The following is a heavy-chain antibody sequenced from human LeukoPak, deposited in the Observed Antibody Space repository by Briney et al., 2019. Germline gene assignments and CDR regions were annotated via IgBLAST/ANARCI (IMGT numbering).Heavy chain of an antibody. D-gene: IGHD2-2*01. CDR3: ARVQPYDYDDY. Sequence: SETLSLTCTVSGGSISSGDYYWSWIRQPPGKGLEWIGYIYYSGSTYYNPSLKSRVTISVDTSKNQFSLKLSSVTAADTAVYYCARVQPYDYDDYWGQGTLVTVSS. V-gene: IGHV4-30-4*08. J-gene: IGHJ4*02. CDR1: GGSISSGDYY. CDR2: IYYSGST.